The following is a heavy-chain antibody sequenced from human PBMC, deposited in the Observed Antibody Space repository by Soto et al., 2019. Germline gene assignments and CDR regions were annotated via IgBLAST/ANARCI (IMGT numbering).Heavy chain of an antibody. Sequence: PGGSLRLSCAASGFTISNYGMHWVRQAPGKGLEWVAVISYDGTITYYADSVKGRFTISRDNSMNALYLQMNSLRVEDTAVYYCAHPRGYGVFDAYDIWGQGTMVTVSS. V-gene: IGHV3-30-3*01. J-gene: IGHJ3*02. CDR1: GFTISNYG. CDR3: AHPRGYGVFDAYDI. D-gene: IGHD4-17*01. CDR2: ISYDGTIT.